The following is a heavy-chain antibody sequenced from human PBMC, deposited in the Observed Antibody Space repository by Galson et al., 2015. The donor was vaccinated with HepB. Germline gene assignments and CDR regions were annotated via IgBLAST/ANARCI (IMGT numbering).Heavy chain of an antibody. Sequence: PLRHSCAVHGFNYRSSSMRWVRQAQGEGLEWVPGTSGSGGRTSSAEYVKGRFHISRNYTKNTMSVTMKSLRADDTAVYYWAIAYEMDTLFLVYDASDIRGQGTMVTASS. CDR3: AIAYEMDTLFLVYDASDI. CDR2: TSGSGGRT. D-gene: IGHD5-24*01. CDR1: GFNYRSSS. J-gene: IGHJ3*02. V-gene: IGHV3-23*01.